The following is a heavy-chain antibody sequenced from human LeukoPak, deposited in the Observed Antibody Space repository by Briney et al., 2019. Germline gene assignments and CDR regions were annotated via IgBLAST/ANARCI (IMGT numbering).Heavy chain of an antibody. CDR3: AKGLGSSWYLPRLGFDY. CDR2: ISWNSGSI. D-gene: IGHD6-13*01. V-gene: IGHV3-9*03. CDR1: GFTFDDYA. J-gene: IGHJ4*02. Sequence: GGSLRLSCAASGFTFDDYAMHWVRQAPGKGLEWVSGISWNSGSIGYADSVKGRFTISRDNAKNSLYLQMNSLRAEDMALYYCAKGLGSSWYLPRLGFDYWGQGTLVTVSS.